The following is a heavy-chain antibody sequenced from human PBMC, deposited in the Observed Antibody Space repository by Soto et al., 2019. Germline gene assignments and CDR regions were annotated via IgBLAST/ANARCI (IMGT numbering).Heavy chain of an antibody. V-gene: IGHV3-64D*06. CDR1: GFIFSEST. CDR2: VSTSGRST. Sequence: GGSLRLSCSASGFIFSESTIYWVRQVPGKGLEAISAVSTSGRSTYYADSVKDRFTISRDNSKNTLFLQMGSLRPEDTAIYYCVKQAHGLDGVAFDYWGQGTQATVSS. CDR3: VKQAHGLDGVAFDY. J-gene: IGHJ4*02. D-gene: IGHD2-15*01.